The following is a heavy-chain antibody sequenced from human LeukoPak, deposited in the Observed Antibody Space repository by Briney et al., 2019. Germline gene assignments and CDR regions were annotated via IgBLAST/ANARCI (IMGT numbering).Heavy chain of an antibody. V-gene: IGHV3-30*18. CDR2: ISYDGSNK. Sequence: GGSLRLSCAASGFTFSSYCMHWVRQAPGKGLEWVAFISYDGSNKYYADSVKGRFTISRDNSKNTLYLQMNSLRAEDTAVYYCAKSARSPKLRYFGWLLSGAFDIWGQGTMVTVSS. D-gene: IGHD3-9*01. CDR3: AKSARSPKLRYFGWLLSGAFDI. J-gene: IGHJ3*02. CDR1: GFTFSSYC.